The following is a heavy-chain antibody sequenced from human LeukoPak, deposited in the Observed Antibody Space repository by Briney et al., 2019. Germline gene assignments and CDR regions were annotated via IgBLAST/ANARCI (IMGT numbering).Heavy chain of an antibody. V-gene: IGHV1-2*02. CDR2: INSNSGVT. D-gene: IGHD5-12*01. CDR1: GYXFTNFY. Sequence: ASVKVSCKASGYXFTNFYIHWVRQAPGQGLEWVGCINSNSGVTNSAQWVQGRVTMTRDTSISTAYMELSRLRADDTAVFYCARDLRGYDYLDYWGQGTLVTVSS. CDR3: ARDLRGYDYLDY. J-gene: IGHJ4*02.